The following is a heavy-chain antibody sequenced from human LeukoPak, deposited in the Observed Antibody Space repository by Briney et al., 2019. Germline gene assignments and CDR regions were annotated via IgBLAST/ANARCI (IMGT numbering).Heavy chain of an antibody. J-gene: IGHJ4*02. Sequence: PGRSLRLSCAASGFTFSSYAMHWVRQAPGKGLEWVAVISYDGSNKYYVDSVRGRFTISRDNSKNTLYLQMISLRAADTAVYYCATSAPPGWGQGTLVTVSS. CDR1: GFTFSSYA. CDR3: ATSAPPG. V-gene: IGHV3-30-3*01. D-gene: IGHD1-14*01. CDR2: ISYDGSNK.